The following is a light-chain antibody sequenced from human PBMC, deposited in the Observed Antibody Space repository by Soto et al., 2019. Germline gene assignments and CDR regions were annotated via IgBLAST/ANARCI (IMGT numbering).Light chain of an antibody. CDR3: RQRSNWPRGT. CDR1: QSVSSY. Sequence: EIVLTQSPATLSLSPGERATLSCRASQSVSSYLAWYQQKPVQAPRLLIYDASNRATGIPARFSGSESGTDVTLAISSLEPEDFAVEYRRQRSNWPRGTVGQETKQEIK. CDR2: DAS. J-gene: IGKJ2*02. V-gene: IGKV3-11*01.